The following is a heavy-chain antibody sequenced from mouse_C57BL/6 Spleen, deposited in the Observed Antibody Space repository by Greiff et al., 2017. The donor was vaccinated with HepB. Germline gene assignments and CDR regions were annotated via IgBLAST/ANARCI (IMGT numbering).Heavy chain of an antibody. Sequence: EVQLQQSGPVLVKPGASVKMSCKASGYTFTDYYMNWVKQSHGKSLEWIGVINPYNGGTSYNQKFKGKATLTVDKSSSTAYMELNSLTSEDSAVYYRAREDYAMDYWGQGTSVTVSS. CDR2: INPYNGGT. CDR1: GYTFTDYY. J-gene: IGHJ4*01. CDR3: AREDYAMDY. V-gene: IGHV1-19*01.